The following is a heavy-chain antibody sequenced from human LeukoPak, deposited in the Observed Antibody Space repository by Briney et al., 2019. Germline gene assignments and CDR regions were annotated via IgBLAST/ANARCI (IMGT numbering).Heavy chain of an antibody. V-gene: IGHV3-74*01. Sequence: GGSLRLSCAASGFTFSSYWMHWVRQAPGKGLVWVSRINSDESSTSYADSVKGRFTISRDNAKNTLYLQMNSLRAEDTAVYYCARTEYEQYSSSWFDYWGQGTLVTVSS. D-gene: IGHD6-13*01. J-gene: IGHJ4*02. CDR2: INSDESST. CDR3: ARTEYEQYSSSWFDY. CDR1: GFTFSSYW.